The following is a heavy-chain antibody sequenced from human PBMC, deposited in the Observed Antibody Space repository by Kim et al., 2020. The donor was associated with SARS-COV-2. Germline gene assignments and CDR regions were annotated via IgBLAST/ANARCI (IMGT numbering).Heavy chain of an antibody. CDR1: GFIVSDRN. D-gene: IGHD7-27*01. Sequence: GGSLRLSCVVSGFIVSDRNMKWVRQAPGKVLECVSVLYSDGRTYYADSMRGRFIISRDNSRNTLYLQMNSLRTEDTALYYCVTNPGYWGQGTLVTVSS. CDR2: LYSDGRT. J-gene: IGHJ4*02. V-gene: IGHV3-66*01. CDR3: VTNPGY.